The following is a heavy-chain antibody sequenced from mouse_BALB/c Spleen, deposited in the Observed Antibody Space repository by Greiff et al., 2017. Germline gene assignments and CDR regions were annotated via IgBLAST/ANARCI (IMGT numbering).Heavy chain of an antibody. V-gene: IGHV2-9*02. J-gene: IGHJ3*01. CDR1: GFSLTSYG. CDR3: ARGNRYDTWFAY. D-gene: IGHD2-14*01. CDR2: IWAGGST. Sequence: QVQLKESGPGLVAPSQCLSITCTVSGFSLTSYGVHWVRQPPGKGLEWLGVIWAGGSTNYNSALMSRLSISKDNSKSQVFLKMNSLQTGDTAMYYCARGNRYDTWFAYWGQGTLVTVSA.